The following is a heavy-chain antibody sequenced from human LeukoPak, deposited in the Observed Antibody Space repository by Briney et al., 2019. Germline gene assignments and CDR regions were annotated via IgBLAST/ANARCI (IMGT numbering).Heavy chain of an antibody. CDR3: ARGNIAAAGIHY. J-gene: IGHJ4*02. CDR1: GFTFSSYW. V-gene: IGHV3-74*01. D-gene: IGHD6-13*01. Sequence: GGSLRLSCAASGFTFSSYWMHWVRQAPGKGLVWVSRINGDGSSTTYVDSVMGRFTISRDDAKNTLYLQMNSVRAEDTAVYYCARGNIAAAGIHYWGQGTLVIVSS. CDR2: INGDGSST.